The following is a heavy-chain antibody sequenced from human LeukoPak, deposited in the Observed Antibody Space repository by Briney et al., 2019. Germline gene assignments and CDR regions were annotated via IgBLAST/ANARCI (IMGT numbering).Heavy chain of an antibody. J-gene: IGHJ4*02. CDR2: INPNSGGT. V-gene: IGHV1-2*06. Sequence: ASVKVSCKASGYTFTGYYMHWVRQAPGQGLEWMGRINPNSGGTNYAQKFQGRVTMTRDTSISTAYMELSRLRSDDMAVYYCARITRIAVAGKNYFDYWGQGTLVTVSS. D-gene: IGHD6-19*01. CDR3: ARITRIAVAGKNYFDY. CDR1: GYTFTGYY.